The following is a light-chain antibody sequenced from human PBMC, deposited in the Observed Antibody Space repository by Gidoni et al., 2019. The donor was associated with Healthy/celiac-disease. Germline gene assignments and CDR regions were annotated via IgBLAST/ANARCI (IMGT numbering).Light chain of an antibody. CDR3: SSYAGTDTYV. J-gene: IGLJ1*01. CDR1: SGDIGSYNL. Sequence: QSALSQPASVSGSPGQSITISCTGTSGDIGSYNLVSCYQQHPGKAPKLIIYEINKRPSGVSDRFSGSKSGNTASLTISGLQAEDEADYFCSSYAGTDTYVFPSGTGVTVL. CDR2: EIN. V-gene: IGLV2-23*02.